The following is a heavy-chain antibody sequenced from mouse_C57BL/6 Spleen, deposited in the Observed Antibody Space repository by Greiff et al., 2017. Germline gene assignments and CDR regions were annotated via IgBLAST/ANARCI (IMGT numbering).Heavy chain of an antibody. Sequence: VQLQQSGPELVKPGASVKIPCKASGYTFTDYNMDWVKQSHGKSLEWIGDINPNNGGTIYNQKFKGKATLTVDKSSSTAYMELRSLTSEDTAVYYCARVGYDYDEGFAYWGQGTLVTVSA. CDR2: INPNNGGT. V-gene: IGHV1-18*01. CDR3: ARVGYDYDEGFAY. J-gene: IGHJ3*01. CDR1: GYTFTDYN. D-gene: IGHD2-4*01.